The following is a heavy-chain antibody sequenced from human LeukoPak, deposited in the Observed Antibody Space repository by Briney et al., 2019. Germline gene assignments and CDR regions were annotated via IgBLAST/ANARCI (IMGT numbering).Heavy chain of an antibody. CDR3: ARVRSYDSGGYYYDY. J-gene: IGHJ4*02. CDR2: ISSHGGDT. CDR1: GFTFSTYP. V-gene: IGHV3-64*01. Sequence: GGSLRLSCVASGFTFSTYPMHWVRQAPGKGLEYVSAISSHGGDTYYTNSVKGRFTISRDNAKNTLYLQMGSLRAENMAVYYCARVRSYDSGGYYYDYWGQGTLVTVT. D-gene: IGHD3-22*01.